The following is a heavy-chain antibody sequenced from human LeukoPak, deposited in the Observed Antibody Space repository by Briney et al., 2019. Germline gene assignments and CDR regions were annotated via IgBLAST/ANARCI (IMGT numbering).Heavy chain of an antibody. J-gene: IGHJ5*02. CDR2: INPSGDNT. V-gene: IGHV1-46*01. Sequence: ASVKVSCKASGYTFTNNFMHWVRQAPGQGLEWMGIINPSGDNTWYAQKFQGRVTMTRDMATSTDYMEVSSLRSEDTAVYYCARDNSMGDSSWWFDPWGQGTLVIVSS. D-gene: IGHD5-12*01. CDR1: GYTFTNNF. CDR3: ARDNSMGDSSWWFDP.